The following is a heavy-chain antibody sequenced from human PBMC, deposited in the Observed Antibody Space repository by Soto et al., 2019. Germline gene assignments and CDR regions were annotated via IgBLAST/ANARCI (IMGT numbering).Heavy chain of an antibody. D-gene: IGHD4-17*01. J-gene: IGHJ4*02. Sequence: SETLSLTCTVSGGSISSYYWSWIRQPPGKGLEWIGYIYYSGSTNYNPSLKSRVTISVDTSKNQFSLKLSSVTAADTAVYYCARHGAYDYGDYDAFVYWVQGTLVTVSS. CDR2: IYYSGST. CDR3: ARHGAYDYGDYDAFVY. V-gene: IGHV4-59*08. CDR1: GGSISSYY.